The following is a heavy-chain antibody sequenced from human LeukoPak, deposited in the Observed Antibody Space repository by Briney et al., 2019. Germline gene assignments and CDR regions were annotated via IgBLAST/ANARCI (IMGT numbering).Heavy chain of an antibody. J-gene: IGHJ3*02. Sequence: GGSLSLFCAASGFTFSSYAMSWVRQAPGKGLEWVSSISGNGGSTYYAVSVQGRFTISRDNSKNTLYLQMNSLKVEDTAVYYCAKNRWAARISIDAFDIWGQGTMVTVSS. D-gene: IGHD6-6*01. CDR3: AKNRWAARISIDAFDI. V-gene: IGHV3-23*01. CDR1: GFTFSSYA. CDR2: ISGNGGST.